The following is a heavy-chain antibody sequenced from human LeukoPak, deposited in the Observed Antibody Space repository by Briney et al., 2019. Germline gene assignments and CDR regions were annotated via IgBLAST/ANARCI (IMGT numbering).Heavy chain of an antibody. CDR3: ARGSRPYYDSSGYWAYYFDY. CDR2: IYYSGST. D-gene: IGHD3-22*01. Sequence: SETLSLTCTVSGGSISSYYWSWIRQPPGKGLEWIGYIYYSGSTNYNPSLKSRVTISVDTSKNQFSLKLSSVTAADTAVYCCARGSRPYYDSSGYWAYYFDYWGQRTLVTVSS. V-gene: IGHV4-59*01. J-gene: IGHJ4*02. CDR1: GGSISSYY.